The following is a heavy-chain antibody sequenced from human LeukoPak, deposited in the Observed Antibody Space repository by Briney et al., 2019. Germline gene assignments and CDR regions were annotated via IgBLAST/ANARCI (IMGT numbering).Heavy chain of an antibody. CDR3: ARDGGEYGVALIDC. CDR1: GFTFSSYS. J-gene: IGHJ4*02. D-gene: IGHD2-21*01. CDR2: ISSSSSYI. Sequence: GGSLRLSCAASGFTFSSYSMNWVRQAPVKGLEWVSSISSSSSYIYYADSVKGRFTISRDNAKNSLYLQMNGLRAEDMAVYYCARDGGEYGVALIDCWGQGTLVTVSS. V-gene: IGHV3-21*01.